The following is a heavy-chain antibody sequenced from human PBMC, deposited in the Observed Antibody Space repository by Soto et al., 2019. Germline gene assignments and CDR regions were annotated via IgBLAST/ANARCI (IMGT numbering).Heavy chain of an antibody. D-gene: IGHD3-16*01. Sequence: ASVKVSCKASGYTFTSYGISWVRQAPGQGLEWMGWISAYNGNTNYAQKLQGRVTMTTDTSTSTAYMELRSLRSDDTAVYYCARASRGGYYYYYGMDVWGQGTTVTVSS. CDR3: ARASRGGYYYYYGMDV. CDR1: GYTFTSYG. CDR2: ISAYNGNT. V-gene: IGHV1-18*01. J-gene: IGHJ6*02.